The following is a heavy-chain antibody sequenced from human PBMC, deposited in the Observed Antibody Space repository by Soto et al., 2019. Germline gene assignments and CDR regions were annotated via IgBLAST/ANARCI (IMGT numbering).Heavy chain of an antibody. J-gene: IGHJ4*02. V-gene: IGHV4-39*01. CDR2: IYYSGST. D-gene: IGHD6-13*01. CDR3: ARHLTGYSSRWRFAY. Sequence: SETLSLTCTVSGGSISSSSYYWGWIRQPPGKGLEWIGSIYYSGSTYYNPSLKSRVTISVDTSKNQFSLKLSSVTAADTAVYYCARHLTGYSSRWRFAYRGQGTLVTVSS. CDR1: GGSISSSSYY.